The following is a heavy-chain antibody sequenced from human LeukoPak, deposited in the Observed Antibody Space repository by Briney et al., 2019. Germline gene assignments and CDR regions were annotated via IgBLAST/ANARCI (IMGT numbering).Heavy chain of an antibody. J-gene: IGHJ4*02. CDR2: ISGSGGST. Sequence: GGSLRLSCAASGFTFSSYAMSWVRQAPGKGLEWVSAISGSGGSTYYADSVKGRFTISRDNSKNTLYLQMNSLRAEDTAVYYCATFRLVIINYFDYWGQGTLVTVSS. V-gene: IGHV3-23*01. CDR3: ATFRLVIINYFDY. D-gene: IGHD3-9*01. CDR1: GFTFSSYA.